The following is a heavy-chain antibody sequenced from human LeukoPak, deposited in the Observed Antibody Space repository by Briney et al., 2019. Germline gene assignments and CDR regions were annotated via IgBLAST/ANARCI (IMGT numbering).Heavy chain of an antibody. Sequence: HPGESLRLSCAASGFTFTSYNMNWVRQAPGKGLEWVSYISSDGRTIYYADSVRGRFTISRDNPKNSLYLQMYSLRAEDTALYYCSTDTYYYQSSGNRDYWGQGTLVTVSS. D-gene: IGHD3-22*01. CDR3: STDTYYYQSSGNRDY. CDR2: ISSDGRTI. CDR1: GFTFTSYN. V-gene: IGHV3-48*01. J-gene: IGHJ4*02.